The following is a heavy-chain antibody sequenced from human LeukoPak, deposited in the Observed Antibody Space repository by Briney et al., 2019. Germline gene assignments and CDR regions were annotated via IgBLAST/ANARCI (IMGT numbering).Heavy chain of an antibody. CDR3: ATARWHYYYYMDV. CDR2: FDPEDGET. V-gene: IGHV1-24*01. D-gene: IGHD3-16*02. J-gene: IGHJ6*03. CDR1: GYTLTELS. Sequence: ASVKVSCKVSGYTLTELSMHWVRQAPGKGLEWMGGFDPEDGETIYAQKFQGRVTMTEDTSTDTAYMELSSLRCEDTALYYCATARWHYYYYMDVWGKGTTVTVSS.